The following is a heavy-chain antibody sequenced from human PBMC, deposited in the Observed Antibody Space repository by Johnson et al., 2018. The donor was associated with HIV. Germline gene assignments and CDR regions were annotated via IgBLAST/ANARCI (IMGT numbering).Heavy chain of an antibody. V-gene: IGHV3-30*03. CDR2: ISYDGRNK. Sequence: QVQLVESGGGVVQPGRSLRLSCAASGFTFSNYGMHWVRQGPGKGLEWVAVISYDGRNKYYADSVKGRFTISRDNSKNTLSLQMSSLRAEDTAMYYCAAGWWLEIPSDALDVWGQGTMVTVSS. D-gene: IGHD2-15*01. CDR3: AAGWWLEIPSDALDV. J-gene: IGHJ3*01. CDR1: GFTFSNYG.